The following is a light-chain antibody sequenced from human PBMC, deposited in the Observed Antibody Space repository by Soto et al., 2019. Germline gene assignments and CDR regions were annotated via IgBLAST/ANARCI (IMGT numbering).Light chain of an antibody. CDR2: GAS. J-gene: IGKJ2*01. V-gene: IGKV3-15*01. CDR3: QQYNNWPRT. Sequence: EIVMTQSPATLSVSPGERATLSCRASQSVNSNLAWYQQKPGQAPRLLISGASTRATGIPARFSGSGSGTAFTLTISSLQSEHFAVYYCQQYNNWPRTFGQGTKLEIK. CDR1: QSVNSN.